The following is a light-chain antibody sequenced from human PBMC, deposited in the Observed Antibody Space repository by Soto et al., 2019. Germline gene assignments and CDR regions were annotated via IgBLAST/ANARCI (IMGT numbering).Light chain of an antibody. CDR2: AAS. CDR1: ESVSSNY. CDR3: QQYGSAPWT. J-gene: IGKJ1*01. V-gene: IGKV3-20*01. Sequence: EIVLTQSPGTLSSSPGERATPSCRASESVSSNYLAWYQQRPGQAPRLLIYAASNRARGIPDRFGGSGSGTDFTLTVSKLEPEDFAVYYWQQYGSAPWTFGQGTKV.